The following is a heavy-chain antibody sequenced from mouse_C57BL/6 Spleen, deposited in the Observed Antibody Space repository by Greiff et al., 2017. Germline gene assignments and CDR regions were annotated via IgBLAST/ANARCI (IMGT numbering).Heavy chain of an antibody. CDR2: IDPETGGT. V-gene: IGHV1-15*01. J-gene: IGHJ2*01. CDR1: GYTFTDYE. CDR3: TRGGVTTVFDY. Sequence: QVQLQQSGAELVRPGASVTLSCKASGYTFTDYEMHWVKQTPVHGLEWIGAIDPETGGTDYNQKFKGKAILTADKSSSTAYMELRSLTSEDSAVYYCTRGGVTTVFDYWGQGTTLTVSS. D-gene: IGHD1-1*01.